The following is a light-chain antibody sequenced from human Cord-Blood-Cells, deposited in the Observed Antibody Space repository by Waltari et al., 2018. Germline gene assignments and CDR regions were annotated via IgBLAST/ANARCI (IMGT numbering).Light chain of an antibody. J-gene: IGLJ3*02. Sequence: QSVLTQPPSASGTPGQRVTISCSGSSSNIGSNSVSWYQQLPGTAPKLLIHRNNQRQSGVPDRFSGSKSGTSASLAISGLRSEDEADYYCAAWDDSLSGWVFGGGTKLTVL. V-gene: IGLV1-47*01. CDR2: RNN. CDR1: SSNIGSNS. CDR3: AAWDDSLSGWV.